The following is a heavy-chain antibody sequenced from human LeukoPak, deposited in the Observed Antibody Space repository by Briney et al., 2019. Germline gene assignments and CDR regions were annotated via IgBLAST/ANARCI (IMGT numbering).Heavy chain of an antibody. J-gene: IGHJ5*01. CDR1: GASLNNYY. V-gene: IGHV4-4*07. CDR2: IYSDGIT. Sequence: SDTLSLTCSVSGASLNNYYWSWMRQPAGKALEWIGRIYSDGITDYNPSLKNRVTMSIDTSKNQFSLNLESVTAADTAVCFCARHTFGWSYDFWGQGTLVTVSS. D-gene: IGHD2/OR15-2a*01. CDR3: ARHTFGWSYDF.